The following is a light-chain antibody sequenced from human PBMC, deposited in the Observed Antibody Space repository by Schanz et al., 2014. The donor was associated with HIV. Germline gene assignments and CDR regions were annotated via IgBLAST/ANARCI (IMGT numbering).Light chain of an antibody. V-gene: IGLV2-14*01. CDR1: SGDVGSYNY. CDR2: DVS. Sequence: QSALTQPASVSGSPGQSISISCTGTSGDVGSYNYVSWYQQHPGNAPKLMIYDVSNRPSGVSNRFSGSKSGNTASLTISGLQAEDEADYYCSSYTTTNPIFGGRTKLTVL. J-gene: IGLJ2*01. CDR3: SSYTTTNPI.